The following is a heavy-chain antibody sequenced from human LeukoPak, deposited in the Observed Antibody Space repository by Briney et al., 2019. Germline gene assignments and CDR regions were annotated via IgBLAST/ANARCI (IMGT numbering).Heavy chain of an antibody. D-gene: IGHD6-13*01. Sequence: ASVKVSCKASGYTFTGYYMHWVRQAPGQGLEWMGWINPNSGGTNYAQKFQGRVTMTRDTSISTAYMELSRLRSDDTAVHYCARLSGIVAGVGYWGQGTLVTVSS. J-gene: IGHJ4*02. CDR3: ARLSGIVAGVGY. CDR2: INPNSGGT. V-gene: IGHV1-2*02. CDR1: GYTFTGYY.